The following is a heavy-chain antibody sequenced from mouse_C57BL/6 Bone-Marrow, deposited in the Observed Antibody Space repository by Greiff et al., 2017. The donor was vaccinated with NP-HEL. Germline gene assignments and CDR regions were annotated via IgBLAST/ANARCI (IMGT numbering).Heavy chain of an antibody. Sequence: EVKLVESGGGLVKPGGSLKLSCAASGFTFSSYAMSWVRQTPEKRLEWVATISDGGSYTYYPDNVKGRFTISRDNAKNNLYLQRSHLKAEDTAMYYCARDDDRWAMDYWGQGTSVTVSS. D-gene: IGHD2-12*01. CDR1: GFTFSSYA. CDR3: ARDDDRWAMDY. J-gene: IGHJ4*01. CDR2: ISDGGSYT. V-gene: IGHV5-4*01.